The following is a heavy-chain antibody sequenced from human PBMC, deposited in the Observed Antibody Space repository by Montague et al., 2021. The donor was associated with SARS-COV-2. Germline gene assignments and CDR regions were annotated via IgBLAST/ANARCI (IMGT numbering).Heavy chain of an antibody. CDR2: IWNDGSKK. CDR3: VGDPGDPDTFDY. CDR1: GFTYSKYG. D-gene: IGHD7-27*01. Sequence: SLRLSCAASGFTYSKYGVHWVRQAPGKGLEWVASIWNDGSKKYHXXPLKGRFTISRDNSNNMLYLQMDSLRAEDAAVYYCVGDPGDPDTFDYWGQGTQVTVSS. J-gene: IGHJ4*02. V-gene: IGHV3-33*01.